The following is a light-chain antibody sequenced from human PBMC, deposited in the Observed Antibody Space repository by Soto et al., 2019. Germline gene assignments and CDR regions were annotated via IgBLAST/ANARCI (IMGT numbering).Light chain of an antibody. CDR1: HTISNH. V-gene: IGKV3-11*01. CDR3: QQRNSWPPRFT. Sequence: EIVLTQSPATLSLSPGERATLSCSASHTISNHLAWYQQKPGQSPRLLIYDASKRATGIPARFSGSGSGTDFTLTISSLEPEDFAVYYCQQRNSWPPRFTFGPGTKVDIK. J-gene: IGKJ3*01. CDR2: DAS.